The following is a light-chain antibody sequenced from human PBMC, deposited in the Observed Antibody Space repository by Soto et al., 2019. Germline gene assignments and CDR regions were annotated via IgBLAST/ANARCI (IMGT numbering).Light chain of an antibody. CDR1: QSVSRNY. CDR3: QQDGKSPLT. Sequence: EIVLTQSPGTLSLSPGESATLSCRASQSVSRNYLAWYQQKPGQAPRLLIYDASSRATGIPDRFSGSGSETDFTLTISRLEAEDCAVYHCQQDGKSPLTFGGGTKLEIK. CDR2: DAS. J-gene: IGKJ4*01. V-gene: IGKV3-20*01.